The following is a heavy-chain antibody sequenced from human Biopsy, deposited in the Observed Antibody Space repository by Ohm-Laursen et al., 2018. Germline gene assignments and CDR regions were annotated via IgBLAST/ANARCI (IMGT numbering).Heavy chain of an antibody. CDR1: GGSFTGHY. CDR3: ARGSNDSGGLYFPR. Sequence: PGTLSLTCPVSGGSFTGHYWSWIRQPPGKGLEWIGHISCTGYTSYNASLKSRVTISVDTSRNHFSLRLSSLTAADTAVYYCARGSNDSGGLYFPRWGQGTLLTVSS. J-gene: IGHJ4*02. D-gene: IGHD4-23*01. CDR2: ISCTGYT. V-gene: IGHV4-59*11.